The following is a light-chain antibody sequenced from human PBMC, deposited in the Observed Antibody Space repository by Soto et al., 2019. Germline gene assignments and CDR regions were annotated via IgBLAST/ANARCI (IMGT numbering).Light chain of an antibody. CDR1: QSVSSH. J-gene: IGKJ4*01. Sequence: LLPKFPATLSLSPGARATLSCGANQSVSSHLAWYQHKPSRPPRLLIFGASDRATGIPARFSGSGSGTDATLTISSLEADDVAVYYCQQRSTWPNSFGGGTKVDIK. V-gene: IGKV3-11*01. CDR2: GAS. CDR3: QQRSTWPNS.